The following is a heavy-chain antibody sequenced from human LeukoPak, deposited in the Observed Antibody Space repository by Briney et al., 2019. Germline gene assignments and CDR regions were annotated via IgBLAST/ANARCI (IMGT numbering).Heavy chain of an antibody. D-gene: IGHD3-10*01. CDR3: ARSYGSGSYAFDI. J-gene: IGHJ3*02. CDR1: GFTFNTYT. CDR2: ISYDGSNK. Sequence: GGSLRLSCAASGFTFNTYTMNWARQAPGKGLEWVAVISYDGSNKYYADSVKGRFTISRDNAKNSLYLQMNSLRAEDTAVYYCARSYGSGSYAFDIWGQGTMVTVSS. V-gene: IGHV3-30*04.